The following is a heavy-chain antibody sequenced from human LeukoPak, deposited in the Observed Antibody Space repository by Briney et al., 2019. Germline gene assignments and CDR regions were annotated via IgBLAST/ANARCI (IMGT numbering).Heavy chain of an antibody. CDR1: GFTFSRYW. J-gene: IGHJ4*02. V-gene: IGHV3-7*01. CDR3: AKDLRPATAGDY. CDR2: IKQDGSQK. D-gene: IGHD2-2*01. Sequence: TGGSLRLSCAASGFTFSRYWMSWVRQAPGRGLEWVANIKQDGSQKSYVDSVKGRFTISRDNANNLLYLQMNSLRAEDTAVYYCAKDLRPATAGDYWGQGTLVTVSS.